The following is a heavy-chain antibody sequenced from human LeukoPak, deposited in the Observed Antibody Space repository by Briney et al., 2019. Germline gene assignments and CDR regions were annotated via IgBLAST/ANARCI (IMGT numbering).Heavy chain of an antibody. J-gene: IGHJ4*02. Sequence: GESLKISCKGSGYSFTSYWIGWVRQMPGKGLEWMGIIYPGDSDTRYSPSFQGQVTISADKSISTAYLQWSSLKASDTAMYHCARTSYDILTNFDYWGQGTLVTVSS. V-gene: IGHV5-51*01. CDR3: ARTSYDILTNFDY. CDR1: GYSFTSYW. CDR2: IYPGDSDT. D-gene: IGHD3-9*01.